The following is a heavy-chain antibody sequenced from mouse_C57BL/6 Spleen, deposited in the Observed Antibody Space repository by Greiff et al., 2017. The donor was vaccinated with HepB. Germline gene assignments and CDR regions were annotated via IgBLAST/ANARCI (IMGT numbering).Heavy chain of an antibody. Sequence: EVQLQQSGAELVRPGASVKLSCTASGFNIKDYYMHWVKQRPEQGLEWIGRIDPEDGDTEYAPKFQGKATMTADTSSNTAYLQLSSLTSEDTAVYYCTTLITTLVAPYWYFDVWGTGTTVTVSS. V-gene: IGHV14-1*01. D-gene: IGHD1-1*01. J-gene: IGHJ1*03. CDR2: IDPEDGDT. CDR1: GFNIKDYY. CDR3: TTLITTLVAPYWYFDV.